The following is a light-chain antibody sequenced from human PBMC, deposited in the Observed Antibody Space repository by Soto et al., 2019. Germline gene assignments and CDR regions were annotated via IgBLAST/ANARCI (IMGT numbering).Light chain of an antibody. Sequence: EIVLTQSPATLSAFPGDRVTLSCRASQALNTRLAWYQHKPGQAPRLLIYLTSNRAAGVPARFSAWGSETDFTLTISSLQSEDYAVYYCQHYNNWPPYTFGQGTKLEIK. V-gene: IGKV3D-15*01. CDR2: LTS. CDR3: QHYNNWPPYT. J-gene: IGKJ2*01. CDR1: QALNTR.